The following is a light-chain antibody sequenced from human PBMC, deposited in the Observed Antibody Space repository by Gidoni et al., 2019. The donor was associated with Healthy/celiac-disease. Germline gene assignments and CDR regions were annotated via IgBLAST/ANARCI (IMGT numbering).Light chain of an antibody. V-gene: IGKV1-5*03. Sequence: DIQMTQSPSTLSASVGDRVTITCRASQSISSWLAWYQQQPGKAPKLLIYKSSSLESGVPSRFSGSGSGTEFTLTISLLQPDDFATYYCQQYNSYSWTFXXXTKVEIK. CDR2: KSS. CDR3: QQYNSYSWT. J-gene: IGKJ1*01. CDR1: QSISSW.